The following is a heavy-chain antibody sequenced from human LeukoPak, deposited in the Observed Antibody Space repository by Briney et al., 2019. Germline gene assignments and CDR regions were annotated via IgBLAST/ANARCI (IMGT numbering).Heavy chain of an antibody. J-gene: IGHJ4*02. CDR3: TNLPGRRSGIPFDY. D-gene: IGHD6-13*01. Sequence: GGSLRLSCAASGFTFSSYAMHWVRPAPGKGLEWVAVISYDGSNKYYADSVKGRFTISRDNSKNTLYLQMNSLRAEDTAVYYCTNLPGRRSGIPFDYWGQGTLVTVSS. CDR2: ISYDGSNK. V-gene: IGHV3-30*04. CDR1: GFTFSSYA.